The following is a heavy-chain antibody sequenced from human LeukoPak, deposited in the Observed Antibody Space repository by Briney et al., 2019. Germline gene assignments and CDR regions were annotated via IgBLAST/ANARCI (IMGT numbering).Heavy chain of an antibody. CDR1: GLTFGDYA. CDR2: IRSKAYGGTT. V-gene: IGHV3-49*04. D-gene: IGHD4-23*01. CDR3: TRDGMTTVVNYYYYYYMDV. Sequence: GGSLRLSCTASGLTFGDYAMSWVRQAPGKGREGVGFIRSKAYGGTTEYAASVKGRFTISRDDSKSIAYLQMNSLKTEDTAVYYCTRDGMTTVVNYYYYYYMDVWGKGTTVTVSS. J-gene: IGHJ6*03.